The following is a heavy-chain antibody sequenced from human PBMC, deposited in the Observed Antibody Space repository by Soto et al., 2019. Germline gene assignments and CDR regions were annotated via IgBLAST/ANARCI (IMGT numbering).Heavy chain of an antibody. CDR3: AKDYSTVTTEPLSVVLFDY. D-gene: IGHD4-17*01. J-gene: IGHJ4*02. CDR1: GFTFSSYA. CDR2: ITSDGRT. Sequence: PXGSLRLSCAASGFTFSSYAMSWVRQAPGKGLEWVSIITSDGRTYYADSVKGRFTISRDNSKNTVYLQMNSLRAEDTAVYYCAKDYSTVTTEPLSVVLFDYWGQGALVTASS. V-gene: IGHV3-23*01.